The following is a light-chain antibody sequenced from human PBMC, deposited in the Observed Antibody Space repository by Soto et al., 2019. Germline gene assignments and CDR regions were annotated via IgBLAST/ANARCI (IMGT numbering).Light chain of an antibody. CDR3: SSYAGLNTEL. CDR1: SSDIGGYKY. V-gene: IGLV2-8*01. J-gene: IGLJ2*01. Sequence: QSVLTQPPSASGSPGQSVTISCTGTSSDIGGYKYVSWYQQKSGKAPKLIIYEVNERPSGVPDRFSGSKSDNTASLTVSGLQAEDEADYYCSSYAGLNTELFGGGTKVTVL. CDR2: EVN.